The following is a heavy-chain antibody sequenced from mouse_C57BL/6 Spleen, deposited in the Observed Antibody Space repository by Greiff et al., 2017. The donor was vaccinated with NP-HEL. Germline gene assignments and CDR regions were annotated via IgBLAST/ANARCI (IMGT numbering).Heavy chain of an antibody. D-gene: IGHD2-2*01. Sequence: EVQLQQSGPELVKPGASVKISCKASGYTFTDYYMNWVKQSPGKSLEWIGDINPNNGGTSYNQKFKGKATLTVDKSSSTAYMELRSLTSEDSAVYYCAGGYDVGAMDYWGQGTSVTVSS. J-gene: IGHJ4*01. CDR2: INPNNGGT. V-gene: IGHV1-26*01. CDR1: GYTFTDYY. CDR3: AGGYDVGAMDY.